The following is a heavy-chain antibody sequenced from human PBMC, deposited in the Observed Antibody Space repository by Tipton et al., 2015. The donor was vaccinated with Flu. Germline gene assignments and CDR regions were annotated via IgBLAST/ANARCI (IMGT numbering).Heavy chain of an antibody. J-gene: IGHJ4*02. CDR1: GFTFSSYA. D-gene: IGHD3-10*01. Sequence: SLRLSCAASGFTFSSYAMHWVRQAPGKGLEYVSAISSNGGSTYYANSVKGRFTISRDNSTNTLYLQMGSLRAEDMAVYYCARVHDGSGYDYWGQGTLVTVSS. V-gene: IGHV3-64*01. CDR2: ISSNGGST. CDR3: ARVHDGSGYDY.